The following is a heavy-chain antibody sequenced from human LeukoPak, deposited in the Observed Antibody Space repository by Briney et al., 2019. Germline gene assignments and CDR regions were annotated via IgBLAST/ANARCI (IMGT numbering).Heavy chain of an antibody. V-gene: IGHV1-24*01. CDR3: ATAFTVSPDFDY. CDR2: FGPEDGET. D-gene: IGHD4-17*01. CDR1: GYTLTELS. J-gene: IGHJ4*02. Sequence: ASVKVSCKVSGYTLTELSMHWVRQAPGKGLEWMGGFGPEDGETIYAQKFQGRVTMTEDTSTDTAYMELSSLRSEDTAVYYCATAFTVSPDFDYWGQGTLVTVSS.